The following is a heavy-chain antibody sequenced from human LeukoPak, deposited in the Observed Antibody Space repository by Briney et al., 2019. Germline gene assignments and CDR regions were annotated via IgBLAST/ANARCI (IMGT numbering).Heavy chain of an antibody. Sequence: GGSLRLFCAASGFTFRRYWMSWVRRAPGKGLEWVANMKLDGSEEYYVDSVKGRFTISSDNAKNSLYLQMNSLRVDDTAVYYCARWARYCSSGSCYSWFDPWGQGTLVTVSS. J-gene: IGHJ5*02. CDR1: GFTFRRYW. CDR2: MKLDGSEE. CDR3: ARWARYCSSGSCYSWFDP. D-gene: IGHD2-15*01. V-gene: IGHV3-7*01.